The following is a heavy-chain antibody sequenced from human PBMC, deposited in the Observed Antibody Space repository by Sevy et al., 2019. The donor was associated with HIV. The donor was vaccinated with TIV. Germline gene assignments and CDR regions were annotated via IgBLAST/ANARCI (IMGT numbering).Heavy chain of an antibody. V-gene: IGHV3-30-3*02. CDR2: ISSAGSNK. J-gene: IGHJ4*02. CDR1: GLTFSSHA. D-gene: IGHD3-22*01. Sequence: GGSLRLSCAASGLTFSSHAMHWVRQAPGKGLEWVAVISSAGSNKYYADSVKGRFTISRDNPRSILYLQMKSLRPEDTAVYYCAKDGYSSIYYGELDYWGQGTLVTVSS. CDR3: AKDGYSSIYYGELDY.